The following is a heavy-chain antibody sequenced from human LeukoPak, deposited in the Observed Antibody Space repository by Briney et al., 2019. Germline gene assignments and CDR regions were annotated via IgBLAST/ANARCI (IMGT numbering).Heavy chain of an antibody. D-gene: IGHD6-13*01. Sequence: GGSLRLSCAASGFTFDDYAMHWVRQAPGKGLEWVSGISWNSGSIGYADSVKGRFTISRDNSKNTLYLQMNSLRAEDTAVYYCARDLRGYSSSWYGLWGQGTLVTVSS. CDR3: ARDLRGYSSSWYGL. J-gene: IGHJ4*02. CDR1: GFTFDDYA. V-gene: IGHV3-9*01. CDR2: ISWNSGSI.